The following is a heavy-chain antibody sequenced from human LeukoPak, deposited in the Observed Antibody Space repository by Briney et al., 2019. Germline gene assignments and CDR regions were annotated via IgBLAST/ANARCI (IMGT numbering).Heavy chain of an antibody. CDR3: ARELTIFGVVMRGFDY. CDR1: GFTFSSYA. Sequence: GRSLRLSCAASGFTFSSYAMHWVRQAPGKGLEWVAVISYDGSNKYYADSVKGRFTISRDSSKNTLYLQMNSLRAEDTAVYYCARELTIFGVVMRGFDYWGQGTLVTVSS. J-gene: IGHJ4*02. CDR2: ISYDGSNK. D-gene: IGHD3-3*01. V-gene: IGHV3-30-3*01.